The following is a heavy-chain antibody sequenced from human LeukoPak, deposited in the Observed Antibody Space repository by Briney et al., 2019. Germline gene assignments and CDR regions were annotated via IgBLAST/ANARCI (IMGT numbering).Heavy chain of an antibody. CDR3: ARRGSAWYWSEY. CDR1: GGSISSSSYY. V-gene: IGHV4-39*07. CDR2: IYYSKST. J-gene: IGHJ4*02. Sequence: SETLSLTCTVSGGSISSSSYYWGWIRQPPGKGLEWIGSIYYSKSTYYNPSLKSRVTISVDTSNNEFSLRLSSVTAADTAVYYCARRGSAWYWSEYWGQGALVIVSS. D-gene: IGHD6-19*01.